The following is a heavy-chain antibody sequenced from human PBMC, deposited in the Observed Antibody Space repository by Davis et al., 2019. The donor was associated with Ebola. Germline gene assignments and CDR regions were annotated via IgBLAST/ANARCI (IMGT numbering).Heavy chain of an antibody. J-gene: IGHJ6*02. CDR1: GDSVSSNSAA. CDR2: TYYRSKWYN. D-gene: IGHD3-22*01. Sequence: MPSETLSLTCAISGDSVSSNSAAWNWIRQSPSRGLEWLGRTYYRSKWYNDYALSVKSRITINPDTSKNQLSLQLNSVTPEDTAVYYCARDRRYYDSSGYLLYYYYGMDVWGQGTTVTVS. CDR3: ARDRRYYDSSGYLLYYYYGMDV. V-gene: IGHV6-1*01.